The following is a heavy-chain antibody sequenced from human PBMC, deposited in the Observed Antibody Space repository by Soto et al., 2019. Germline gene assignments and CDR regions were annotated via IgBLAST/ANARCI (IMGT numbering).Heavy chain of an antibody. D-gene: IGHD6-13*01. V-gene: IGHV1-69*13. Sequence: SVKVSCKASGGTFSSYAISWVRQAPGQGLEWMGGIIPIFGTANYAQKFQGRVTITADESTSTAYMELSSLRSEDTAVYYCATTDGYSSSWYGSTDYWGQGILVTVSS. CDR2: IIPIFGTA. CDR1: GGTFSSYA. CDR3: ATTDGYSSSWYGSTDY. J-gene: IGHJ4*02.